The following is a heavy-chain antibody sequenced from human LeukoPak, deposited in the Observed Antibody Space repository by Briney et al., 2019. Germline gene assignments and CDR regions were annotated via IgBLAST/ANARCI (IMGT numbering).Heavy chain of an antibody. J-gene: IGHJ4*02. V-gene: IGHV3-21*01. CDR3: ARDLGATPGGY. CDR1: GFTFSTYS. Sequence: GGSLRLSCVASGFTFSTYSMNWVRQAPGKGLEWASCISRTSSYINYADSVKGRFTISRDNAKNSLFLQMNSLRAEDTAVYYCARDLGATPGGYRGEGTLVTVSS. CDR2: ISRTSSYI. D-gene: IGHD1-26*01.